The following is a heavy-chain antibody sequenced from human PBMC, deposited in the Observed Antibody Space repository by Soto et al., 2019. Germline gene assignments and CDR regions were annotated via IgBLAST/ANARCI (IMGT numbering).Heavy chain of an antibody. Sequence: SETQSLTCAVYGGSSSGYYWSWIRQPPGKGLEWIGEINHSGSTNYNPSLKSRVTISVDTSKNQFSLKLSSVTAADTAVYYCARVGSRSADSSGYYYIYYYYGMDVWGQGTTVTVSS. V-gene: IGHV4-34*01. CDR1: GGSSSGYY. D-gene: IGHD3-22*01. CDR3: ARVGSRSADSSGYYYIYYYYGMDV. CDR2: INHSGST. J-gene: IGHJ6*02.